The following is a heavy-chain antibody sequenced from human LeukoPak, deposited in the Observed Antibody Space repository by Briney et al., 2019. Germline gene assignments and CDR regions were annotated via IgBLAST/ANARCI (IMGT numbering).Heavy chain of an antibody. V-gene: IGHV1-2*02. D-gene: IGHD5-12*01. CDR3: ARDLGHYTTPRISSGYEPDY. Sequence: ASVKVSCKASGYTFTGYYMHWVRQAPGQGLEWMGWINPNSGGTNYAQKFQGRVTMTRDTSISTAYMELSRLRSDDTAVYYCARDLGHYTTPRISSGYEPDYWGQGTLVTVSS. CDR2: INPNSGGT. CDR1: GYTFTGYY. J-gene: IGHJ4*02.